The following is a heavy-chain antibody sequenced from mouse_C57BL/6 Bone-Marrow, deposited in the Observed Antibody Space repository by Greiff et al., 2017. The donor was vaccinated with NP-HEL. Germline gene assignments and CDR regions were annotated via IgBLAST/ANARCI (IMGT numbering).Heavy chain of an antibody. CDR2: IDPENGDT. V-gene: IGHV14-4*01. CDR1: GFNIKDDY. J-gene: IGHJ2*01. Sequence: EVQLQQSGAELVRPGASVKLSCTASGFNIKDDYMHWVKQRPEQGLEWIGWIDPENGDTEYASKFQGKATITADTSSNTAYLQLSSLTSEDTAVYYCTTGRAYFDYWGQGTTLTVSS. CDR3: TTGRAYFDY. D-gene: IGHD3-3*01.